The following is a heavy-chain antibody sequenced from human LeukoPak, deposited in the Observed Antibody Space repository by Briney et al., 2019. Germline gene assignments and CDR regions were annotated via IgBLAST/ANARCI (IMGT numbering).Heavy chain of an antibody. J-gene: IGHJ6*03. CDR3: AREHYFYYLDA. Sequence: GGSLRLSCVTSGFTFSNYWMSWVRQAPGKGLEWVAIVNQGGTQKYYVDSVKGRFTISRDNAENSLYLQMNSLRAEDTAVYYCAREHYFYYLDAWGKGTTVTVSS. V-gene: IGHV3-7*01. CDR1: GFTFSNYW. CDR2: VNQGGTQK.